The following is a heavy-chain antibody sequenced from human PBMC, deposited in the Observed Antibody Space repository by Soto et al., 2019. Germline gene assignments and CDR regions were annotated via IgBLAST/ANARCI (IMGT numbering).Heavy chain of an antibody. D-gene: IGHD3-10*01. CDR1: GYSFTTYW. CDR2: IYPGDSDT. V-gene: IGHV5-51*01. J-gene: IGHJ6*02. Sequence: GESLKISCKGSGYSFTTYWIGWVRQMPGKGLEWMGIIYPGDSDTRYSPSFQGQVTISADKSISTAYLQWSSLKASDTAMYYCASSITMVRGASNYYYGMDVWGQGTTVTAP. CDR3: ASSITMVRGASNYYYGMDV.